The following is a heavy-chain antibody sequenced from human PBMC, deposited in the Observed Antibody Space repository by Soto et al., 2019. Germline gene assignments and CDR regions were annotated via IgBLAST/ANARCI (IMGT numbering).Heavy chain of an antibody. CDR2: INPRGSA. CDR3: ARESPGDY. V-gene: IGHV4-34*01. Sequence: QVQLQQWGAGLLKPSETLSLTCAVYGGSFSGYYWNWIRQPPGKGLEWLGEINPRGSANYNPSLKSRITISVDTAKNQFSLKLNSVTAADTAVYYCARESPGDYWGRGTLVTVSS. J-gene: IGHJ4*02. CDR1: GGSFSGYY.